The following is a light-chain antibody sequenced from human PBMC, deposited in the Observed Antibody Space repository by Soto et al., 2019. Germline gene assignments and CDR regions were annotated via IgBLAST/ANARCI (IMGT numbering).Light chain of an antibody. J-gene: IGKJ1*01. Sequence: EIVLTQSPGTLSLSPGERATLSCRASQSVSSSYLAWYQQKPGQAPRLLIYGASSRATGIPDRFSGSGSGTDFTLTISRLEPEDFAVDYCQQYGSSPEWTFGQGTKVDIK. CDR2: GAS. V-gene: IGKV3-20*01. CDR3: QQYGSSPEWT. CDR1: QSVSSSY.